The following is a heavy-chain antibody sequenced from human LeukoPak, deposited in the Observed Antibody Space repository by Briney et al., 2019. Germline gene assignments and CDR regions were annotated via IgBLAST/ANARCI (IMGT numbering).Heavy chain of an antibody. CDR1: GGSISSYY. J-gene: IGHJ4*02. CDR2: IYYSGST. V-gene: IGHV4-59*01. CDR3: ARDSAIGFGVVV. Sequence: SETLSLTCTVSGGSISSYYWSWIRQPPGKELEWIGYIYYSGSTNYNPSLKSRVTISVDTSKNQFSLKLSSVTAADTAVYYCARDSAIGFGVVVWGQGTLVTVSS. D-gene: IGHD3-3*01.